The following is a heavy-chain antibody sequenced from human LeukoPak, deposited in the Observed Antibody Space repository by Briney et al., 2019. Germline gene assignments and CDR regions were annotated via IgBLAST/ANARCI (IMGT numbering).Heavy chain of an antibody. CDR1: GGSVSSGSYY. Sequence: SETLSLTCTVSGGSVSSGSYYWSWIRQPPGKGLEWIGYIYYSGSTNYSPSLKSRVTISVNTSKNQFSLKLSSVTAADTAVYYCARDRRGSSGWYLEDYYYYGMDVWGQGTTVTVSS. D-gene: IGHD6-19*01. V-gene: IGHV4-61*01. CDR3: ARDRRGSSGWYLEDYYYYGMDV. J-gene: IGHJ6*02. CDR2: IYYSGST.